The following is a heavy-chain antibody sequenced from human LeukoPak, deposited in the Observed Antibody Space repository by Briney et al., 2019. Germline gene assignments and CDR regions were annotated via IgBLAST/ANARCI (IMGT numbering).Heavy chain of an antibody. CDR1: GGSFSGYY. V-gene: IGHV4-34*01. Sequence: SETLSLTCAVYGGSFSGYYWSWIRQPPGKGLEWIGEINHSGSTNYNPSLKSRVTISVDTSKNQFSLKLSSVTAEDTAVYYCARDSSSGWYYFDYWGQGTLVTVSS. CDR2: INHSGST. CDR3: ARDSSSGWYYFDY. D-gene: IGHD6-19*01. J-gene: IGHJ4*02.